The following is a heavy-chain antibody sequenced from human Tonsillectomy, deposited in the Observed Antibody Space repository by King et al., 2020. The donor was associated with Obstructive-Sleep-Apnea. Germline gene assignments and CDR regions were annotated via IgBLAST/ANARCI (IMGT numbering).Heavy chain of an antibody. CDR3: ARGRSWFDP. CDR2: IDTNTGNP. J-gene: IGHJ5*02. Sequence: QLVQSGSELRKPGASVKVSCKASGYNLSTYVMNWVRPAPGQGLEWMGWIDTNTGNPTYAQGFTRRFVFSLDTSVSTAYLQISSLRTEDTAVYYCARGRSWFDPWGQGTLVTVSS. V-gene: IGHV7-4-1*02. CDR1: GYNLSTYV.